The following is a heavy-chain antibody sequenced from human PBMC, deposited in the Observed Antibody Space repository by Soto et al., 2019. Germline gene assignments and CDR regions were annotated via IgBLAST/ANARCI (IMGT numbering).Heavy chain of an antibody. CDR1: GFTFSSYA. CDR3: ARDPDSSGYYYFDS. Sequence: EVQLVESGGGLVQPGGSLRLSCAASGFTFSSYAMHWVRQAPGKGLEYVSAISSYGGSTYYANSVKGRFTISRDNSKNPLYLQMGSLRAEDMAVYYCARDPDSSGYYYFDSWGQGTLVTVSS. D-gene: IGHD3-22*01. V-gene: IGHV3-64*01. J-gene: IGHJ4*02. CDR2: ISSYGGST.